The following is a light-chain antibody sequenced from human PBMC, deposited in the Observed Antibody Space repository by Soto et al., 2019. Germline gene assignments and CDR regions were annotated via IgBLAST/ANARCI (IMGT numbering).Light chain of an antibody. CDR3: NSYTSSQTGV. Sequence: QSVLTQPASVSGSPGQSITISCTGTSNDVGTYNYVSWYQQYPGKAPKLMIYDVSIRPSGVSNRFSGSKSGNTASLTISGLQAEDEADYYCNSYTSSQTGVFGTGTKLTVL. J-gene: IGLJ1*01. CDR1: SNDVGTYNY. CDR2: DVS. V-gene: IGLV2-14*01.